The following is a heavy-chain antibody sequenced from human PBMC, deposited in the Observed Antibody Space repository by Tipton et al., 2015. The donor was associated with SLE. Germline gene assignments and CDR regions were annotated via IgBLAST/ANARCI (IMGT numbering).Heavy chain of an antibody. CDR1: GDSISGFY. D-gene: IGHD1-26*01. V-gene: IGHV4-4*08. CDR3: AREVGVTTDRWYFDL. CDR2: ISTSGST. J-gene: IGHJ2*01. Sequence: TLSLTCTVAGDSISGFYWNWIRQPPGRGLGWIGYISTSGSTFYNPSLRSRNTMSITMAKNQFSLDLNSVTAADTAVYYCAREVGVTTDRWYFDLWGRGTLVTVSS.